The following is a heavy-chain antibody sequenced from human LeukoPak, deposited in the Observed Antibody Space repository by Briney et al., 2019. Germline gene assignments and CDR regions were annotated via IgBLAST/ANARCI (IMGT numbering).Heavy chain of an antibody. J-gene: IGHJ6*02. D-gene: IGHD5-12*01. CDR2: IYYSGST. Sequence: SETLSLTCTVSGGSIRSGGYYWSWIRQHPGKGLEWIGYIYYSGSTYYNLSLKSRVTISVDTSKNQFSLKLSSVTAADTAVYYCARDSPRGYEYYYGMDVWGQGTTVTVSS. CDR3: ARDSPRGYEYYYGMDV. V-gene: IGHV4-31*03. CDR1: GGSIRSGGYY.